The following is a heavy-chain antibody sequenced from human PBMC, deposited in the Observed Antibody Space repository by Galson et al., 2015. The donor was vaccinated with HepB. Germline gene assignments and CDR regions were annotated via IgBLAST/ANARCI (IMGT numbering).Heavy chain of an antibody. CDR2: VIPILGIA. D-gene: IGHD4-23*01. CDR1: GGTFSSYA. J-gene: IGHJ6*03. CDR3: ARGKQGRAYGGSYYYYYMDV. V-gene: IGHV1-69*10. Sequence: SVKVSCKASGGTFSSYAISWVRQAPGQGLEWMGGVIPILGIANYAQKFQGRVTITADKSTSTAYMELSSLRSEDTAVYYCARGKQGRAYGGSYYYYYMDVWGKGTTVTVSS.